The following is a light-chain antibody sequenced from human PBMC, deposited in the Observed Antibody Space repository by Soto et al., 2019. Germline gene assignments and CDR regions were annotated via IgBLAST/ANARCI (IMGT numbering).Light chain of an antibody. CDR2: WAS. J-gene: IGKJ4*01. CDR3: QQYYSTPLT. Sequence: DIVMTQSPDSLAVSLGERATINCKSSQRVLYASNTKNYLVWYQQKPGQPPKLLLYWASTRESGVPDRFSGSGSGTDFTLTISSLQAEDVAVYYCQQYYSTPLTFGGGTKVDI. V-gene: IGKV4-1*01. CDR1: QRVLYASNTKNY.